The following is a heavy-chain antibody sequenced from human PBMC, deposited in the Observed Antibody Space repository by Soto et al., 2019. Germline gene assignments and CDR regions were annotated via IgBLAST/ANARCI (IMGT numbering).Heavy chain of an antibody. CDR1: GFTFSTFG. CDR3: ARGGEYDSMYGMDV. V-gene: IGHV3-33*01. J-gene: IGHJ6*02. CDR2: IWYDGSDE. D-gene: IGHD3-22*01. Sequence: GGSLRLSCAASGFTFSTFGMHWVRQAPGKGLEWVAVIWYDGSDEYFADTVKGRFTVSRDNSKNTLYLQMNSLRGEDTAMYYCARGGEYDSMYGMDVWGQGTTVTVSS.